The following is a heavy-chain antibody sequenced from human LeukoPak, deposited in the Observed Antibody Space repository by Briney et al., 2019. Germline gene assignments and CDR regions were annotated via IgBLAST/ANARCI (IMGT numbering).Heavy chain of an antibody. J-gene: IGHJ5*02. CDR1: GGSISSYY. D-gene: IGHD3-22*01. CDR3: ARDYDSSGYTSP. Sequence: SETLSLTCTVSGGSISSYYWSWIRQPPGKGLEWIGYIYYSGSTNYNPSLKSRVTISVDTSKNQFSLRLSSVTAADTAVYYCARDYDSSGYTSPWGQGTLVTVSS. CDR2: IYYSGST. V-gene: IGHV4-59*01.